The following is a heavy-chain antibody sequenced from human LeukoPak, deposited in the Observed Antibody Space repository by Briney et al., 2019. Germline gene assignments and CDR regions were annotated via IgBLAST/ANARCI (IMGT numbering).Heavy chain of an antibody. Sequence: PSETLSLTCTVSGGSISSYYWSWIRQPPGKGLEWIGYIYYSGSTNYNPSLKSRVTISVDTSKNQFSLKLSSVTAADTAVYYCARDLSNYYGSGSYYNSNWFDPWGQGTLVTVS. V-gene: IGHV4-59*01. CDR2: IYYSGST. J-gene: IGHJ5*02. CDR1: GGSISSYY. D-gene: IGHD3-10*01. CDR3: ARDLSNYYGSGSYYNSNWFDP.